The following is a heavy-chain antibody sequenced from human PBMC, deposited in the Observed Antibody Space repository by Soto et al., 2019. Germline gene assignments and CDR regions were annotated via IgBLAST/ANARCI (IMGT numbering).Heavy chain of an antibody. J-gene: IGHJ3*02. CDR3: ARVWGGAFTI. CDR2: IYYSGST. D-gene: IGHD3-10*01. Sequence: WSLIRQPPGKGLEWIGYIYYSGSTNYNPSLKSRVTISVDTSKNQFSLKLSSVTAADTAVYQCARVWGGAFTIWCQGTMVT. V-gene: IGHV4-59*01.